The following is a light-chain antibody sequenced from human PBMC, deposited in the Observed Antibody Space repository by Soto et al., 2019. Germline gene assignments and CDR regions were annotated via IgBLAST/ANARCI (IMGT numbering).Light chain of an antibody. CDR1: SSDVGSYDH. V-gene: IGLV2-14*01. CDR2: EVS. Sequence: QSVLTHPASVSGSPGQSITISCSGTSSDVGSYDHVAWYQQFPAKTPKLMIYEVSNRPSGVSSRFSGSKSGNTASLTISGLHAEDEADYYCISYTGSSTSYVFGSGTKVTVL. CDR3: ISYTGSSTSYV. J-gene: IGLJ1*01.